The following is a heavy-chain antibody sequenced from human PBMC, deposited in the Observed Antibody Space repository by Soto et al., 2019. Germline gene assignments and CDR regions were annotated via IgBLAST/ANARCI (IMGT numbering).Heavy chain of an antibody. J-gene: IGHJ4*02. V-gene: IGHV3-73*01. Sequence: EVQLVESGGGLVQPGGSLKLSCAASGFTFSGSAMHWVRQASGKGLEWVGRIRSKANSYATAYAASVKGRFTISRDDSKNTAYLQMNSLKTEDTAVYYCTRLGDYYGWGRDYWGQGTLVTVSS. CDR1: GFTFSGSA. CDR2: IRSKANSYAT. D-gene: IGHD3-10*01. CDR3: TRLGDYYGWGRDY.